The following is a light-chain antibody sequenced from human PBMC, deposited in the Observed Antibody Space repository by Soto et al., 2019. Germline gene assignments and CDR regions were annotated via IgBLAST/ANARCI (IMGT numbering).Light chain of an antibody. CDR1: SSNIGSKT. J-gene: IGLJ1*01. Sequence: QSVLPQPPSASVTPGQGVTISCSGSSSNIGSKTVNWYQQLPGTVPKLLIYNSYQRPSGVPDRFSGSKSGTSASLAISGLQSEDEADYYCAAWDASLNGYVFGAGTKVTVL. CDR3: AAWDASLNGYV. CDR2: NSY. V-gene: IGLV1-44*01.